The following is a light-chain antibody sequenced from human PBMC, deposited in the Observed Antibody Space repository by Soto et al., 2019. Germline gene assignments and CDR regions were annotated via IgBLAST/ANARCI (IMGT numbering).Light chain of an antibody. CDR3: QQRNIWPPVT. CDR1: PSVTNY. CDR2: GAF. J-gene: IGKJ5*01. V-gene: IGKV3-11*01. Sequence: EIVLTQSPATLSLSPGERATLSCRASPSVTNYLAWYQQKPGQAPRLLIYGAFNRAPGIPARFSGSGSGTDFTLTISSLEPEDFAVDYCQQRNIWPPVTFGQGTRLEIK.